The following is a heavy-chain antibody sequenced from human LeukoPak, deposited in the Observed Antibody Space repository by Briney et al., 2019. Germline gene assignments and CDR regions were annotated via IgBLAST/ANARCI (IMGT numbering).Heavy chain of an antibody. CDR2: IYHSGAT. J-gene: IGHJ5*02. D-gene: IGHD6-13*01. V-gene: IGHV4-38-2*02. CDR1: GYSISSGYY. CDR3: AGGEAISYYSSSWYTWFDP. Sequence: SETLSLTCTVSGYSISSGYYWGWIRQSPEKGLEWIGSIYHSGATYYNPSLKSRVTISVDTSKNQFSLKLSSVTAADTAVYYCAGGEAISYYSSSWYTWFDPWGQGTLVTVSS.